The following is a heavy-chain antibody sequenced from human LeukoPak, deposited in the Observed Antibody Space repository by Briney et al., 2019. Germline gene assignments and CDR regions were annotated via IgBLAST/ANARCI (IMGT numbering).Heavy chain of an antibody. D-gene: IGHD1-14*01. Sequence: ASVKVSCKASGGTFSSYAISWVRQAPGQGLEWMGGIIPIFGTANYAQKFQGRVTMTRNTSISAAYMELSSLRSEDTAVYYCARTGGWFDPWGQGTLVTVSS. J-gene: IGHJ5*02. CDR2: IIPIFGTA. CDR3: ARTGGWFDP. CDR1: GGTFSSYA. V-gene: IGHV1-69*05.